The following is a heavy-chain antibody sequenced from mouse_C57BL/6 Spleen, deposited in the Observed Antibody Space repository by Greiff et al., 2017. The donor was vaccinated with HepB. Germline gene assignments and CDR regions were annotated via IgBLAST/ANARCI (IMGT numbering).Heavy chain of an antibody. J-gene: IGHJ2*01. Sequence: VQLQQPGAELVRPGSSVKLSCKASGYTFTSYWMDWVKQRPGQGLEWIVNIYPSDSETHYNQKFKDKATLTVDKSSSTAYMQLSSLTSEDSAVYYCARKGSYYGSSYYFDYWGQGTTLTVSS. CDR2: IYPSDSET. V-gene: IGHV1-61*01. CDR1: GYTFTSYW. D-gene: IGHD1-1*01. CDR3: ARKGSYYGSSYYFDY.